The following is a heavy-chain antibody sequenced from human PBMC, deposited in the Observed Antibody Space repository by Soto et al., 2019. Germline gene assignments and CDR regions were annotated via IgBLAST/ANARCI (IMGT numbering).Heavy chain of an antibody. Sequence: SETLSLTCAVYGGSFSGYYWSWIRQPPGKGLEWIGEINHSGSTNYNPSLKSRVTISVDTSKNQFSLKLSSVTAADTAVYYCARAPRFTIFGVVIINYGMDVWGQGTTVTVSS. CDR1: GGSFSGYY. CDR2: INHSGST. V-gene: IGHV4-34*01. J-gene: IGHJ6*02. D-gene: IGHD3-3*01. CDR3: ARAPRFTIFGVVIINYGMDV.